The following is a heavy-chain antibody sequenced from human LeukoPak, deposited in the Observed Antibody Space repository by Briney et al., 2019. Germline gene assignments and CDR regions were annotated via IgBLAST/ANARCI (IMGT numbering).Heavy chain of an antibody. CDR1: GGSISSSSYY. V-gene: IGHV4-39*01. CDR3: ARLGDSSSSSAYFDY. CDR2: IYYSGST. D-gene: IGHD6-13*01. Sequence: PSETLSLTCTVSGGSISSSSYYWSWIRQPPGKGLEWIGSIYYSGSTYYNPSLKSRVTISVDTSKNQFSLKLSSVTAADTAVYYCARLGDSSSSSAYFDYWGQGTLVTVSS. J-gene: IGHJ4*02.